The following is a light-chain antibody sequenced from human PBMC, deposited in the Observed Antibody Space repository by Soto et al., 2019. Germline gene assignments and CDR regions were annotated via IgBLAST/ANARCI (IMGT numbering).Light chain of an antibody. Sequence: EIVLTQSPATLSLSPGERATLSCRASQSVSSYLAWYQQKPGQAPRLLIYDASNRATGIPARFSGSGCGTDFTLTISSLEPEDFAVYYCQQRSNWPGTFGPGTKVDIK. CDR3: QQRSNWPGT. CDR1: QSVSSY. J-gene: IGKJ3*01. V-gene: IGKV3-11*01. CDR2: DAS.